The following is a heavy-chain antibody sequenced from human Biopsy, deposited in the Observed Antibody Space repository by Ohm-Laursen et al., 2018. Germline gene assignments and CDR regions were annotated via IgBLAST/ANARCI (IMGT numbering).Heavy chain of an antibody. CDR2: IPHTGYT. J-gene: IGHJ1*01. V-gene: IGHV4-59*11. CDR1: SGSFTGHY. CDR3: ARGSNEYGGLYFPH. Sequence: SETLSLTCTVSSGSFTGHYWTWIRQPPGKGLEWIGHIPHTGYTSYKSSLKSRVTISLDTSRKHFSLRLTSLAAADTAVYYCARGSNEYGGLYFPHWGQGTLVTVSS. D-gene: IGHD4-23*01.